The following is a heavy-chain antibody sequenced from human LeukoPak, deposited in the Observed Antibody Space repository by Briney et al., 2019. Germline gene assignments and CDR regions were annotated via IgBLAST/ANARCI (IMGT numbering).Heavy chain of an antibody. V-gene: IGHV1-2*02. CDR3: ATGFGVVIKGRTYCYYGMDV. J-gene: IGHJ6*02. CDR1: GYTFTGYY. Sequence: ASVKVSCKASGYTFTGYYMHWVRQAPGQGLEWMGWINPNNGGTNYAQNFQGRVTMTRDSSISTAYMELSRLRSDDTAVYYCATGFGVVIKGRTYCYYGMDVWGQGTTVTVSS. D-gene: IGHD3-3*01. CDR2: INPNNGGT.